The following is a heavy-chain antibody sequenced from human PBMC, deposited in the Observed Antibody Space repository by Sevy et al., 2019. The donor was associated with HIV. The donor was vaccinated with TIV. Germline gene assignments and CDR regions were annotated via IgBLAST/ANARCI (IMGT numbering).Heavy chain of an antibody. J-gene: IGHJ6*03. V-gene: IGHV3-64*01. CDR2: ISSNGGST. CDR1: GFTFSSYA. D-gene: IGHD4-4*01. CDR3: ARSPTTVNYYYYYMDV. Sequence: GGSLRLSCAASGFTFSSYAMHWVRQAPGKGLEYVSAISSNGGSTYYANSVKGRFTISRDNSKNTLYLQMGSLRAEDMAVYYCARSPTTVNYYYYYMDVWGKGTTVTVSS.